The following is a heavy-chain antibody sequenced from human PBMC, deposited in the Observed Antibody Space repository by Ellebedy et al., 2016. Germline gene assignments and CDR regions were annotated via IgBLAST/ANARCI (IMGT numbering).Heavy chain of an antibody. CDR1: GFTFSSYS. Sequence: GESLKISXAASGFTFSSYSMNWVRQAPGKGLEWVSSISSSSSYIYYADSVKGRFTISRDNAKNSLYLQMNSLRAEDTAVYYCARVAAAGSADYWGQGTLVTVSS. CDR3: ARVAAAGSADY. CDR2: ISSSSSYI. D-gene: IGHD6-13*01. J-gene: IGHJ4*02. V-gene: IGHV3-21*01.